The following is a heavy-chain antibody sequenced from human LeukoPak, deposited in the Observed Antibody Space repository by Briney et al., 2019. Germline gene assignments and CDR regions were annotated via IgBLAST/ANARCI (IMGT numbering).Heavy chain of an antibody. CDR1: GYTFTGYF. Sequence: ASVKVSCKASGYTFTGYFIHWVRQAPGQGLEWMGWIGPNTGGTNYAQKFQGRVTMTRDGSTSTAYMEVRRLTSDDTALYYCARISTSGFGEFFDGMDVWGQGTTVTVSS. CDR2: IGPNTGGT. CDR3: ARISTSGFGEFFDGMDV. D-gene: IGHD3-10*01. J-gene: IGHJ6*02. V-gene: IGHV1-2*02.